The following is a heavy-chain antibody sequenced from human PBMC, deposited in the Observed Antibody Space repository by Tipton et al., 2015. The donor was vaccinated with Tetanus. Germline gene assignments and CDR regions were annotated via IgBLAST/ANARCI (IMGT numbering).Heavy chain of an antibody. CDR2: TYYSGST. CDR1: GASIGSISYY. V-gene: IGHV4-61*05. J-gene: IGHJ4*02. D-gene: IGHD3-3*01. CDR3: ARESITIFGVVSIDY. Sequence: TLSLTCTVSGASIGSISYYWSWIRQPPGKGLEWIGYTYYSGSTGYNPSLKSRVTMSVDNSKNQFSLKLNSVTAADTAVYYCARESITIFGVVSIDYWGQGTLVTVSS.